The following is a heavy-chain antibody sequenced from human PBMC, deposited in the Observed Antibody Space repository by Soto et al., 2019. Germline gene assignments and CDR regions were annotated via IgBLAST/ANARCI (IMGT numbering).Heavy chain of an antibody. V-gene: IGHV3-11*01. CDR3: ARDLAAAAYYYYGMDV. J-gene: IGHJ6*02. CDR2: SSSSGRTI. Sequence: QLQLVESGGGLVKPGGSLRLSCAASGFIFSDYYMSWIRQAPGKGLEWVSYSSSSGRTIYYADSVKGRFTISWDNAKNSLFLQLDSLRVEDTAVYYCARDLAAAAYYYYGMDVWGQGARVTICS. CDR1: GFIFSDYY. D-gene: IGHD6-13*01.